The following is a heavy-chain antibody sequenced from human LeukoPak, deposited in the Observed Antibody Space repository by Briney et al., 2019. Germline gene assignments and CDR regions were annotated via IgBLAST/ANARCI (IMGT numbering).Heavy chain of an antibody. D-gene: IGHD5-12*01. CDR3: ARTQGWLQQIDY. Sequence: SETLSLTCTVSGGSISSYYWSWIRLPPGKGLEWIGYIYYSGSTNYNPSLKSRVTISVDTSKNQFSLKLSSVTAADTAVYYCARTQGWLQQIDYWGQGTLVTVSS. CDR2: IYYSGST. J-gene: IGHJ4*02. V-gene: IGHV4-59*01. CDR1: GGSISSYY.